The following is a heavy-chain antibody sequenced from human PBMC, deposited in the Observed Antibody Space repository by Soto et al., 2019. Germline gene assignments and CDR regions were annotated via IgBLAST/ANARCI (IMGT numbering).Heavy chain of an antibody. CDR3: ARNGGSSSPLDY. CDR2: ISAYNGIA. D-gene: IGHD6-6*01. CDR1: GYSFTTYG. V-gene: IGHV1-18*01. J-gene: IGHJ4*02. Sequence: VQLVQSGPEVNKPGASVKVSCKASGYSFTTYGITWVRQAPGQGLEWMGWISAYNGIANYAQKFQGRINMTTDTSTNTAYMELRSLRSDDAAVYYCARNGGSSSPLDYWGQGTLVTVSS.